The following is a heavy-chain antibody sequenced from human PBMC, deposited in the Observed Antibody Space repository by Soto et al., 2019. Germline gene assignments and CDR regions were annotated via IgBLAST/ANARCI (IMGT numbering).Heavy chain of an antibody. V-gene: IGHV3-21*01. CDR1: GFTFSRYS. CDR3: ARAAQSFQDYDYYGYGQA. Sequence: EVKLVESGGGLVNHGGYLRLSCAASGFTFSRYSMNWVRQAPGMGLEWVSSISISISYIYYADSVKGRFTISRDKAKNSLCLQMNSLRDEDTSVYYCARAAQSFQDYDYYGYGQAWGQGTHVTVSS. J-gene: IGHJ4*03. CDR2: ISISISYI. D-gene: IGHD5-12*01.